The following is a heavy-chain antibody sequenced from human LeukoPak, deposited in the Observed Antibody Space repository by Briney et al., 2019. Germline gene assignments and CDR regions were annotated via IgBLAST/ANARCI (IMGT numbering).Heavy chain of an antibody. CDR2: IYYSGST. CDR3: ARTTYYYGSGSYFGY. D-gene: IGHD3-10*01. CDR1: GGSISSYY. J-gene: IGHJ4*02. V-gene: IGHV4-59*01. Sequence: SETLSLTCTVSGGSISSYYWSWIRQPPGKGLEWIGYIYYSGSTNYNPSLKSRVTISVDTSKNQFSLKLSSVTAADTAVYYCARTTYYYGSGSYFGYWGQGTLVTVSS.